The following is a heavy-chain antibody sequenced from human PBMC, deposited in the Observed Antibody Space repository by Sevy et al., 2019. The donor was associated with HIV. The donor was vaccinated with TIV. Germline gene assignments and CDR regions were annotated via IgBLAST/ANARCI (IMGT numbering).Heavy chain of an antibody. CDR3: ARSPAPNPHDWFDP. V-gene: IGHV4-61*02. J-gene: IGHJ5*02. Sequence: SETLSLTCTVSGGSISSGSYYWSWIRQPAGKGLEWIGRIYTSGSTNYNPSLKSRVTISVDTSKNQFSLKLSSVTAADTAVYYCARSPAPNPHDWFDPWGQGTLVTVSS. CDR1: GGSISSGSYY. CDR2: IYTSGST.